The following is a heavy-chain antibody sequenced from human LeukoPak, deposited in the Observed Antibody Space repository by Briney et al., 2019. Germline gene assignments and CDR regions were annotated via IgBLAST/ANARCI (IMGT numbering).Heavy chain of an antibody. V-gene: IGHV1-69*05. CDR1: GGTFSSYA. Sequence: SVKVSCKASGGTFSSYAISWVRQAPGQGLEWMGRIIPIFGTANYAQKFQGGVTITTDESTSTAYMELSSLRSEDTAVYCCAQYYYDSSGYYSGHDYWGQGTLVTVSS. J-gene: IGHJ4*02. CDR2: IIPIFGTA. CDR3: AQYYYDSSGYYSGHDY. D-gene: IGHD3-22*01.